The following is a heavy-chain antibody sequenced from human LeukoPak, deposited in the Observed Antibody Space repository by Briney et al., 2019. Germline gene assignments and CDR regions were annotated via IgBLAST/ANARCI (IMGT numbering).Heavy chain of an antibody. V-gene: IGHV3-33*01. CDR3: AREGPRGNSQFDY. Sequence: GGSLRLSCAASGFTFSNYGMHWVRQAPGKGLEWVALIWYGGSNKYYADSVKGRLTISRDNSKNTLYLQMNSLRAEDTAVYYCAREGPRGNSQFDYWGQGTLVTVSS. CDR1: GFTFSNYG. J-gene: IGHJ4*02. D-gene: IGHD2/OR15-2a*01. CDR2: IWYGGSNK.